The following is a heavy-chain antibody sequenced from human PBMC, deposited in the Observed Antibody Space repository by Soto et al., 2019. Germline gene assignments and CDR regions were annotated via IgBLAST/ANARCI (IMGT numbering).Heavy chain of an antibody. Sequence: ASVKVSCTASGYTFTDFALHWVRQAPGQRLEWLGWINTGSGKTRLSQNFQDRVTLTRDTSASTAYMELNSLRSEDTAVYYCARVKIAIVRGVTIVRGLDPWGQGTLVTVSS. D-gene: IGHD3-10*01. CDR2: INTGSGKT. J-gene: IGHJ5*02. V-gene: IGHV1-3*04. CDR1: GYTFTDFA. CDR3: ARVKIAIVRGVTIVRGLDP.